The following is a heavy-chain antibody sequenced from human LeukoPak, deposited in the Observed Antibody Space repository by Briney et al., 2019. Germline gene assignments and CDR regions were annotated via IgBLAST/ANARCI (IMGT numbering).Heavy chain of an antibody. D-gene: IGHD2-15*01. J-gene: IGHJ6*02. V-gene: IGHV3-30-3*01. CDR3: ARARLGYCSGGSCFSYYYGMDV. Sequence: GGSLRLSCAASGFTFSSYAMSWVRQAPGKGLEWVAVISYDGSNKYYADSVKGRFTISRDNSKNTLYLQMNSLRAEDTAVYYCARARLGYCSGGSCFSYYYGMDVWGQGTTVTVSS. CDR1: GFTFSSYA. CDR2: ISYDGSNK.